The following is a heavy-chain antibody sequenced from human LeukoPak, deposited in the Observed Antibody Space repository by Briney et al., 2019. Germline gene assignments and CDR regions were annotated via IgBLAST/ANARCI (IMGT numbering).Heavy chain of an antibody. J-gene: IGHJ4*02. V-gene: IGHV3-48*02. CDR2: MTTSGNTI. CDR1: GITFSGYS. Sequence: PGGSLRLSCVVSGITFSGYSMIWVRQAPRKGLEWLSFMTTSGNTIFYAESVKDRFTISRDNAKKSLYLQMNSLRDEDTAVYYCARVGGATAVTMYFEYWGQGTLVTVTS. CDR3: ARVGGATAVTMYFEY. D-gene: IGHD1-26*01.